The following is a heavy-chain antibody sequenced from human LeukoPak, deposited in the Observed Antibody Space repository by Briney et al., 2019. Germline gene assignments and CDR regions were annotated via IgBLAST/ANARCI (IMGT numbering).Heavy chain of an antibody. V-gene: IGHV6-1*01. Sequence: SQTLSLTCAISGDSVSSNSAAWNWIRQSPSRSLEWLGRTYYRSKWFNDYAVSVKSRITINPDTSKNQFSLQMNSVTPEDTAVYYCASIPRGYCSSTSCPDYWGQGTLVTVSS. CDR2: TYYRSKWFN. D-gene: IGHD2-2*01. CDR1: GDSVSSNSAA. CDR3: ASIPRGYCSSTSCPDY. J-gene: IGHJ4*02.